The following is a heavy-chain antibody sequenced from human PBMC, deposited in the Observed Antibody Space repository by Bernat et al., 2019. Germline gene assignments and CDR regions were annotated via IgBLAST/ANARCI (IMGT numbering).Heavy chain of an antibody. CDR3: ARGRPYYYASSGYYSYFDY. J-gene: IGHJ4*02. Sequence: QVQLQQWGAGLLKPSETLSLTCAVYGGSFSGYYWSWIRQPPGKGLEWIGEINHSGSTNYNPSLKSRVTISVDTSMNQFSLKLSSVTAADTAVYYCARGRPYYYASSGYYSYFDYWGQGTLVTVSS. D-gene: IGHD3-22*01. CDR1: GGSFSGYY. V-gene: IGHV4-34*01. CDR2: INHSGST.